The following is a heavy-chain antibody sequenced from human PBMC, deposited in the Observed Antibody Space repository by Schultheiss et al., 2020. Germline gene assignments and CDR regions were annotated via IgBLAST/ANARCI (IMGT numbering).Heavy chain of an antibody. CDR1: GGSISSYY. CDR2: IYYSGST. D-gene: IGHD4-11*01. Sequence: SETLSLTCTVSGGSISSYYWSWIRQPPGKGLEWIGYIYYSGSTYYNPSLKSRVTISVDTSKNQFSLKLSSVTAADTAVYYCARLPMTTGYYYYYYMDVWGKGTTVTVSS. V-gene: IGHV4-59*08. J-gene: IGHJ6*03. CDR3: ARLPMTTGYYYYYYMDV.